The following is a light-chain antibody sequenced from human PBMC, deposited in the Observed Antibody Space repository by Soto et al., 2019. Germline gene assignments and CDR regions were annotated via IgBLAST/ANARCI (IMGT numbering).Light chain of an antibody. J-gene: IGLJ1*01. CDR3: ASFRSGTILV. V-gene: IGLV2-14*01. Sequence: QSVLTQPASVSWSPGQSVTISCTGPRSDIGDSNFISWYQHSPGKAPRLLIYEVNNRPSGVSKRFSGSKAGNTASLTISGLLDDDEADYFCASFRSGTILVLGSGTKVTV. CDR2: EVN. CDR1: RSDIGDSNF.